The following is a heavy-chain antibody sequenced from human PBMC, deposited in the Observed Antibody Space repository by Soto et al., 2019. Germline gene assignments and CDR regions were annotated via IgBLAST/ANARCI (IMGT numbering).Heavy chain of an antibody. Sequence: SETLSLTCSVSGGSISGSYCSWIRQSPGKGLEWLGYVYYTGSTNYSPSLRSRVSISVDTSKNEFSLRLSSVTAADTAVYFCARSVAVPGAHIDYWGQGTQVTVSS. CDR2: VYYTGST. J-gene: IGHJ4*02. CDR1: GGSISGSY. D-gene: IGHD6-19*01. V-gene: IGHV4-59*01. CDR3: ARSVAVPGAHIDY.